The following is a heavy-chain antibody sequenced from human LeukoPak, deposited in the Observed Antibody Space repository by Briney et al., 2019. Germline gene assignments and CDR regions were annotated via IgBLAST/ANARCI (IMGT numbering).Heavy chain of an antibody. CDR3: AKGLIAAEYYFDY. J-gene: IGHJ4*02. V-gene: IGHV3-33*06. Sequence: GGSLRLSCAASGFTFSSYGMHWVRQAPGKGLEWVADIWYDGSNKYYADSVKGRFTISRDNSKNTLYLQMNSLRAEDTAVYYCAKGLIAAEYYFDYWGQGTLVTVSS. CDR2: IWYDGSNK. D-gene: IGHD6-13*01. CDR1: GFTFSSYG.